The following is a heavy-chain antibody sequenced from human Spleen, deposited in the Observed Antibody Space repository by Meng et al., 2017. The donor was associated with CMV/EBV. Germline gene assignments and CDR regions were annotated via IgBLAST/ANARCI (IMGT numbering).Heavy chain of an antibody. J-gene: IGHJ4*02. D-gene: IGHD3-22*01. CDR2: IYYSGST. Sequence: SETLSLTCTVSGGSISTYYWSWIRQPPGKGLEWLGYIYYSGSTNYNPSLKSRVTISVDTSKNQFSLKLSSVTAADTAVYYCARCPYDSSGYMVDYWGQGALVTVSS. CDR3: ARCPYDSSGYMVDY. V-gene: IGHV4-59*01. CDR1: GGSISTYY.